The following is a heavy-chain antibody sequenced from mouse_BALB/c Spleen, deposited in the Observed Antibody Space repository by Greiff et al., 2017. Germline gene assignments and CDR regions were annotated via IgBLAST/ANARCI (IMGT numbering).Heavy chain of an antibody. V-gene: IGHV14-3*02. CDR1: GFNIKDTY. Sequence: EVQLVESGAELVKPGASVKLSCTASGFNIKDTYMHWVKQRPEQGLEWIGRIDPANGNTKYDPKFQGKATITADTSSNTAYLQLSSLTSEDTAVYYCARITTAGLAYWGQGTLVTVSA. D-gene: IGHD1-2*01. CDR2: IDPANGNT. CDR3: ARITTAGLAY. J-gene: IGHJ3*01.